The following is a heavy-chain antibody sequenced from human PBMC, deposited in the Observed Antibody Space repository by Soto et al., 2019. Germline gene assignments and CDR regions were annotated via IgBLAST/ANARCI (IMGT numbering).Heavy chain of an antibody. CDR2: ISYDGSNK. Sequence: QVQLVESGGGVVQPGRSLRLSCAASGFTFSSYAMHWVRQAPGKGLEWVAVISYDGSNKYYADSVKGRFTISRDNSKNTLYLQMNSLRAEDTAVYYCARIGDSGYDQGFDYWGQGTLVTVSS. D-gene: IGHD5-12*01. CDR3: ARIGDSGYDQGFDY. J-gene: IGHJ4*02. CDR1: GFTFSSYA. V-gene: IGHV3-30-3*01.